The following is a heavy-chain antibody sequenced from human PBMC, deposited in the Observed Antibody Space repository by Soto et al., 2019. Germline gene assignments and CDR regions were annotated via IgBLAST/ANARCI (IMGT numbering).Heavy chain of an antibody. V-gene: IGHV1-8*01. CDR1: GYTFTSYD. D-gene: IGHD3-10*01. J-gene: IGHJ6*02. CDR2: MNPNSGNT. Sequence: QVQLVQSGAEVKKPGASVKVSCKASGYTFTSYDINWVRQATGQGLEWMGWMNPNSGNTGYAQKFQGRVTMTRNTSISTAYMELSSLRSEDTAVYYCARAHYGSGSPASYYYYCMDVWGQGTTVTVSS. CDR3: ARAHYGSGSPASYYYYCMDV.